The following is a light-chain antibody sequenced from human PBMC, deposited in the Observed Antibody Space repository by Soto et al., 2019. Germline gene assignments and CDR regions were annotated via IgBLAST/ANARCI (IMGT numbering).Light chain of an antibody. Sequence: EIVMTQSPATLSVSPGERATLSCRASQSISSDLAWYQQKPGQAPRLLIYDASTRATGIPARFSGSGSGTEFTLTISSLQSEDFAVYYCQQYNYRPPWTFGQGTKVDIK. V-gene: IGKV3-15*01. J-gene: IGKJ1*01. CDR3: QQYNYRPPWT. CDR1: QSISSD. CDR2: DAS.